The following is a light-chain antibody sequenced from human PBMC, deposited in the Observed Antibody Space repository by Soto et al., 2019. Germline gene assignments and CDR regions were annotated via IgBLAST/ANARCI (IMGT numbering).Light chain of an antibody. CDR3: QQRSNWGFT. J-gene: IGKJ3*01. V-gene: IGKV3-11*01. Sequence: EIVLTQSPATLSLSPGERATLSCRASQSVSSYLAWYQQKPGQAPRLLIYDASNRVTGIPARFSGSGSGTDFTLTISSLEPEDFAVYYCQQRSNWGFTFGPGTRWIS. CDR1: QSVSSY. CDR2: DAS.